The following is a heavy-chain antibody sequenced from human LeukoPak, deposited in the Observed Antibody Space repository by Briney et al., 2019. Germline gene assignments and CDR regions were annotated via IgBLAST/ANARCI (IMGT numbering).Heavy chain of an antibody. V-gene: IGHV4-38-2*02. CDR3: ARERSGYSLFDY. Sequence: SETLSLTCTVSGYSISSGYYWGWIRQPPGKGLEWIGSIYHSGSTYYNPSPKSRVTISVDTSKHQFSLKLSSVTAADTAVYYCARERSGYSLFDYWGQGTLVTVSS. D-gene: IGHD3-22*01. CDR2: IYHSGST. J-gene: IGHJ4*02. CDR1: GYSISSGYY.